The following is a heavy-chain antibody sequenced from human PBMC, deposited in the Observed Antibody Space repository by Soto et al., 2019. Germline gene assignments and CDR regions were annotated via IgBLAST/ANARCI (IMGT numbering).Heavy chain of an antibody. Sequence: RASVKVSCKASGGTFSSYAISWVRQAPGQGLEWMGGIIPIFGTANYAQKFQGRVTITADKSTSTAYMELSSLRSEDTAVYYCARYNYYDSSGPFDYWGQGTLVTVSS. CDR3: ARYNYYDSSGPFDY. V-gene: IGHV1-69*06. CDR2: IIPIFGTA. D-gene: IGHD3-22*01. CDR1: GGTFSSYA. J-gene: IGHJ4*02.